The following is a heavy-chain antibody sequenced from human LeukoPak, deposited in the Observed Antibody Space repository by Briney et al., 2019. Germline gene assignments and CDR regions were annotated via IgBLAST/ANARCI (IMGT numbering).Heavy chain of an antibody. V-gene: IGHV3-48*01. Sequence: GGSLRLSCAASGFTFSSYSMNWVRQAPGKGLEWVSYISSSGSTIYYADSVKGRFTISRDNAKNSLYLQMNSLRAEDTAVYYCARGSWRISIFGVVITDYFDYWGQGTLVTVSS. CDR1: GFTFSSYS. CDR2: ISSSGSTI. J-gene: IGHJ4*02. D-gene: IGHD3-3*02. CDR3: ARGSWRISIFGVVITDYFDY.